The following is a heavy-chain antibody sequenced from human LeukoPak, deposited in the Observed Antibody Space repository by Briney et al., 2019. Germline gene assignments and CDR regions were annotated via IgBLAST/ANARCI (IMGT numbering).Heavy chain of an antibody. CDR3: TTDRSKY. Sequence: PGGSLRLSCAASGFTFNNAWMNWVRQAPGKGLEWIGRIRSKADSGAIDYAAPVKGKFTISRDDSKNTLYLQMNSLKIEDTAVYYCTTDRSKYWGQGTLVTVSS. CDR1: GFTFNNAW. D-gene: IGHD3-10*01. V-gene: IGHV3-15*01. CDR2: IRSKADSGAI. J-gene: IGHJ4*02.